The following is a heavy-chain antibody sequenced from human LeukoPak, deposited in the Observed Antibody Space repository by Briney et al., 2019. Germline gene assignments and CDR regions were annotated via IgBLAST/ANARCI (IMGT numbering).Heavy chain of an antibody. Sequence: PGGSLRLSCAASGFTFSSYSMNWVRQAPGKGLEWVSSISSSSSYIYYADSVKGRFTISRDNAKNSLYLQMNSLRAEDTAVYYCAREGGYSNHLGSYFDYWGQGTLVTVSS. CDR3: AREGGYSNHLGSYFDY. J-gene: IGHJ4*02. V-gene: IGHV3-21*01. CDR2: ISSSSSYI. D-gene: IGHD4-11*01. CDR1: GFTFSSYS.